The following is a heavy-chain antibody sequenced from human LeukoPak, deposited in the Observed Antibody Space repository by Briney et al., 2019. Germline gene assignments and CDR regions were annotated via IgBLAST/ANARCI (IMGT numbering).Heavy chain of an antibody. CDR3: ANYDFWSGPNAENY. V-gene: IGHV4-30-2*01. J-gene: IGHJ4*02. Sequence: SETLSLTCTVSGGSISSGGYYWSWIRQPPGKGLEWIGYIYHSGSTYYNPSLKSRVTISVDRSKNQFSLKLSSVTAADTAVYYCANYDFWSGPNAENYWGQGTLVTVFS. CDR1: GGSISSGGYY. CDR2: IYHSGST. D-gene: IGHD3-3*01.